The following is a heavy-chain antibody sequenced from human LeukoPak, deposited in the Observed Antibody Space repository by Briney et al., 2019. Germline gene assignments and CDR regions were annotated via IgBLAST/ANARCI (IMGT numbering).Heavy chain of an antibody. Sequence: PGGSLRLSCAASGFTFSSYAMSWVRQAPGKGLEWVANIKQDGSEKYYVDSVKGRFTISRDNAKNSLYLQMNSLRAEDTAVYYCARDLGDSYGYHYWGQGTLVTVSS. J-gene: IGHJ4*02. CDR1: GFTFSSYA. V-gene: IGHV3-7*01. D-gene: IGHD5-18*01. CDR3: ARDLGDSYGYHY. CDR2: IKQDGSEK.